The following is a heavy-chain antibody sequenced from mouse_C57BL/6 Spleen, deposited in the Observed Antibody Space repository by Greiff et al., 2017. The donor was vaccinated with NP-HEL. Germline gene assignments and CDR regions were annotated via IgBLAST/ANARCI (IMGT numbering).Heavy chain of an antibody. CDR3: ARYGGIYYYAMDY. Sequence: DVKLVESGGGSVQPGGSLSLSCAASGFTFTAYYMSWVRQPPGTALAWLGFIRNKANGHTTEYSASVKGRFTISRDNSQSILYLHLNALRAEDSATSSCARYGGIYYYAMDYWGQGTSVTVSS. J-gene: IGHJ4*01. V-gene: IGHV7-3*01. D-gene: IGHD1-1*02. CDR1: GFTFTAYY. CDR2: IRNKANGHTT.